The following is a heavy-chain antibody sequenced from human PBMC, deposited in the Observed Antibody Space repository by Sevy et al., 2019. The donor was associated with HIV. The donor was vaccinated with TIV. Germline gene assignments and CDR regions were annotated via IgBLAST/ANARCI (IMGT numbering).Heavy chain of an antibody. CDR2: VTWDGSNT. D-gene: IGHD6-19*01. V-gene: IGHV3-43*01. CDR3: AEGVAVADHYLGH. CDR1: GFTFDDYN. Sequence: GGSLRLSCAASGFTFDDYNMHWVRQAPGKGLEWVSLVTWDGSNTYYADSVKGRFTISRDNSKNSLYLQMNSLRTEDTALYYCAEGVAVADHYLGHWGQGTLVTVSS. J-gene: IGHJ4*02.